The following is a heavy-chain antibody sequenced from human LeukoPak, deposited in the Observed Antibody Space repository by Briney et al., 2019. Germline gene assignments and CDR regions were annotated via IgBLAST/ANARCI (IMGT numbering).Heavy chain of an antibody. V-gene: IGHV3-7*05. Sequence: GGSLRLSCAASGFTLSTYDMAWVRQAPGKGLEWVANIKQDGSQRNYVDSVRGRFIISRDNDKNLLYLQMNSLRAEDTAVYHCARDVAGNPDNWGEGILVTVSS. CDR1: GFTLSTYD. CDR3: ARDVAGNPDN. J-gene: IGHJ4*02. D-gene: IGHD6-19*01. CDR2: IKQDGSQR.